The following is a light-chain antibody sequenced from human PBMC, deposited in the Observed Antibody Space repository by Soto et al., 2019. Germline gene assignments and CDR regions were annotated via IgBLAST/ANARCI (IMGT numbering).Light chain of an antibody. CDR3: QQYNNWPPYT. CDR1: RSVSSN. V-gene: IGKV3-15*01. CDR2: GAS. Sequence: EIVMTQSPATLSVSPGERATLSCRASRSVSSNLAWCQQKPGQAPRLLMYGASTRATGIPARFSGSGSGTEFTLTISSLQSEDFAVYYCQQYNNWPPYTFGQGTKLEIK. J-gene: IGKJ2*01.